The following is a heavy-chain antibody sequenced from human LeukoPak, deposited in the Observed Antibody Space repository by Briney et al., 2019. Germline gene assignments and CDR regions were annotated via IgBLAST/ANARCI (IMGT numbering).Heavy chain of an antibody. CDR2: ISYSGNT. CDR3: ARHCCSGPAKRVFDI. V-gene: IGHV4-39*01. J-gene: IGHJ3*02. CDR1: GGSIISSDYH. Sequence: SETLSLTCTVSGGSIISSDYHWGWVRQPPGKGLKWIGTISYSGNTDYNPSLRSRVTISVDTSNNQFSLRLGSVTAADTAVYHCARHCCSGPAKRVFDIWGQGTMVTVSS. D-gene: IGHD2-15*01.